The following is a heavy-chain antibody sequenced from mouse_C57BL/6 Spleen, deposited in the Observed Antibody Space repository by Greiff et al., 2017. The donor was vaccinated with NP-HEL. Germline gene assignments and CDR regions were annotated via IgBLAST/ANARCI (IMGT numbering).Heavy chain of an antibody. CDR3: ARHEGQLRLHFDY. D-gene: IGHD4-1*02. J-gene: IGHJ2*01. Sequence: VQLQESGAELVKPGASVKLSCKASGYTFTEYTIHWVKQRPGQGLEWIGWFYPGSGSIKYNEKFKDKATLSAYKSSSTVYMELSRLTSDDSAVYFCARHEGQLRLHFDYWGQGTTLTVSS. V-gene: IGHV1-62-2*01. CDR1: GYTFTEYT. CDR2: FYPGSGSI.